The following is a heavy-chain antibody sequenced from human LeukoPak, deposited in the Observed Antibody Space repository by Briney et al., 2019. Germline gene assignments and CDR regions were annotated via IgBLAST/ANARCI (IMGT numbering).Heavy chain of an antibody. V-gene: IGHV1-18*01. CDR2: ISAYNGNT. Sequence: ASVKVSCKASGYTFTSYGITWVRQAPGQGLEWMGWISAYNGNTNYAQKLQGRVTMTTDTSSSTAYMELRSLRSDDTAVYYCARWDYYDSRTFDIWGQGTMVTVSS. CDR1: GYTFTSYG. J-gene: IGHJ3*02. CDR3: ARWDYYDSRTFDI. D-gene: IGHD3-22*01.